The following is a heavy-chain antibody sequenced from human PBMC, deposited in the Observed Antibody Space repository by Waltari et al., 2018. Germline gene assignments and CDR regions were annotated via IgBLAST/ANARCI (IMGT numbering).Heavy chain of an antibody. CDR3: AREEWGYDILTGYYNRFDP. J-gene: IGHJ5*02. CDR1: GYSISSGYY. CDR2: IYHSGST. Sequence: QVQLQESGPGLVKPSETLSLTCAVSGYSISSGYYWGWIRQPPGKGLEWIGSIYHSGSTNYNPSLKSRVTISVDTSKNQFSLKLSSVTAADTAVYYCAREEWGYDILTGYYNRFDPWGQGTLVTVSS. V-gene: IGHV4-38-2*02. D-gene: IGHD3-9*01.